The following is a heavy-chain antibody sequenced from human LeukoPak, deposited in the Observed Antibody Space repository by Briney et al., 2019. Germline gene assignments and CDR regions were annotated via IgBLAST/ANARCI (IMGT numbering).Heavy chain of an antibody. V-gene: IGHV3-23*01. J-gene: IGHJ6*02. CDR1: GFTFSNAW. CDR2: ISGSGGST. CDR3: AKGYYYYYGMDV. Sequence: GGSLRLSCAASGFTFSNAWMSWVRQAPGKGLEWVSAISGSGGSTYYADSVKGRFTISRDNSKNTLYLQMNSLRAEDTAVYYCAKGYYYYYGMDVWGQGNTVTVSS.